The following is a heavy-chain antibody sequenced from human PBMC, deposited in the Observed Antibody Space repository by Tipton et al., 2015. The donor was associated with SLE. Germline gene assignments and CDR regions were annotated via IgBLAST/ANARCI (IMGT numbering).Heavy chain of an antibody. CDR2: VYDIEFT. CDR3: ARGGTYHDSSGNIDH. CDR1: GASISSYY. J-gene: IGHJ4*02. D-gene: IGHD3-22*01. Sequence: TLSLTCTVSGASISSYYWSWIRQPPGKGLEWIGYVYDIEFTNYNPSLKSRVTISLDTSKNQFSLKLSSVTAADTAVYYCARGGTYHDSSGNIDHWGQGTLVTASS. V-gene: IGHV4-59*01.